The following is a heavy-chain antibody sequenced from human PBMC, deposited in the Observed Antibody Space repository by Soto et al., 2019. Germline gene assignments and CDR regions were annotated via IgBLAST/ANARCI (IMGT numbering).Heavy chain of an antibody. D-gene: IGHD3-22*01. CDR3: AKDRDYYDSSGYFDY. Sequence: QVQLVESGGGVVQPGRSLRLSCAASGFTFSSYGMHWVRQAPGKGLEWVAVISYDGSNKYYADSVKGRFTISRDNSKNTQYLQMNSLRAEDTAVYYCAKDRDYYDSSGYFDYWGQGTLVTVSS. V-gene: IGHV3-30*18. J-gene: IGHJ4*02. CDR2: ISYDGSNK. CDR1: GFTFSSYG.